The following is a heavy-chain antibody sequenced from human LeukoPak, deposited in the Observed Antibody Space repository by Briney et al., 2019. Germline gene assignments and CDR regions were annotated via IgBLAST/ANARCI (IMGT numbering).Heavy chain of an antibody. V-gene: IGHV4-4*07. CDR1: GASISSHF. CDR3: AREVYSSSSDWFDP. J-gene: IGHJ5*02. D-gene: IGHD6-6*01. Sequence: PSETLSLTCTVSGASISSHFWSWIRQPAGKGLEWIGRIYSSGSNVYNPSLKSRVTMSMDTSNNQFSLRLSSVTAADTAVYYCAREVYSSSSDWFDPWGQGTLVTVSS. CDR2: IYSSGSN.